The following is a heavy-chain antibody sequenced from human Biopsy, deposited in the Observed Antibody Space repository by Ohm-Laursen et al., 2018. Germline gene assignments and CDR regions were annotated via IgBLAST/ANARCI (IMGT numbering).Heavy chain of an antibody. Sequence: PGTLSLTCTVSGGSISSDYWSWIRQTPGKGLEWIGYIYYGGSTNYNPSLKSRVTISVDTSKNQFSLRLNSVTAADTAVYYCARATNSTGWPYYYFYGMDVWGQGTTVTVSS. V-gene: IGHV4-59*01. CDR3: ARATNSTGWPYYYFYGMDV. J-gene: IGHJ6*02. D-gene: IGHD2/OR15-2a*01. CDR2: IYYGGST. CDR1: GGSISSDY.